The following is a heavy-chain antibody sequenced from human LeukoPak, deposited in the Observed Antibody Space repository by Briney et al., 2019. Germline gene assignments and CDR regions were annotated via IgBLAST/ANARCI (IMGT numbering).Heavy chain of an antibody. V-gene: IGHV3-23*01. CDR1: GISLSNYA. CDR2: ISERGGRT. J-gene: IGHJ4*02. D-gene: IGHD3-10*01. Sequence: GGSLRLSCVVSGISLSNYAMTWVRQAPGKGLEWVSYISERGGRTTYADSVKGRFTISRGTSLNTLYLQMTSLRAEDTAVYFCAKRGIVIRGILVIGYHQEAYHYDYWGQGVLVTVSS. CDR3: AKRGIVIRGILVIGYHQEAYHYDY.